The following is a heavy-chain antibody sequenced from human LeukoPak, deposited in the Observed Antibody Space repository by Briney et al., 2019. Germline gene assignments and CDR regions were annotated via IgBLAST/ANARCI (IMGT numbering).Heavy chain of an antibody. V-gene: IGHV4-59*12. CDR3: ARVGTGRAGY. CDR1: GGSISSYY. D-gene: IGHD2-8*02. CDR2: IYYSGST. J-gene: IGHJ4*02. Sequence: SETLSLTCTVFGGSISSYYWSWIRQPPGKGLEWIGYIYYSGSTNYNPSLKSRVTISVDTSKNQFSLKLSSVTAADTAVYYCARVGTGRAGYWGQGTLVTVSS.